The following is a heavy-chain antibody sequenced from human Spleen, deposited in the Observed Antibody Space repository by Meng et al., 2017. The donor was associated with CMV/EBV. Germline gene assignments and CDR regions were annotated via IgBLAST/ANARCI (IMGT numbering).Heavy chain of an antibody. Sequence: GGSLRLSCAASEFPFSSYEMNWVRQAPGKGLEWVSYISSSGSTIYYADSVKGRFTISRDNAKNSLYLQMNSLRAEDTAVYYCARSSNYDFWSGYYTRHAFDIWGQGTMVTVSS. CDR2: ISSSGSTI. V-gene: IGHV3-48*03. CDR3: ARSSNYDFWSGYYTRHAFDI. CDR1: EFPFSSYE. J-gene: IGHJ3*02. D-gene: IGHD3-3*01.